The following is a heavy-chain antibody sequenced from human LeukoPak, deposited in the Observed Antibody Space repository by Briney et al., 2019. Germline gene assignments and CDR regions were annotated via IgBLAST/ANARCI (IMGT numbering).Heavy chain of an antibody. D-gene: IGHD3-10*01. Sequence: SETLSLTCAVSGGSISSGNWWTWVRQPPGKGLEWIGEIYHSGSTNYNPSLGGRVTISVDKSKNLFSLKLTSVTAADTAVYYCARVSLWFGFEYWGQGSLVTVSS. V-gene: IGHV4-4*02. CDR2: IYHSGST. CDR3: ARVSLWFGFEY. CDR1: GGSISSGNW. J-gene: IGHJ4*02.